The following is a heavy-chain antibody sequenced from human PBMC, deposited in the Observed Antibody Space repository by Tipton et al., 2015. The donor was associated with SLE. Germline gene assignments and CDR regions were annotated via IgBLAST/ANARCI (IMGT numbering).Heavy chain of an antibody. D-gene: IGHD3-3*01. V-gene: IGHV3-21*01. J-gene: IGHJ6*02. CDR2: ISSSSSYI. CDR3: ARDFTYYDFWSGYGMDV. Sequence: SLRLSCAASGFTFSSYSMNWVRQAPGKGLEWVSSISSSSSYIYYADSVKGRFTISRDNAKNSLYLQMNSLRAEDTAVYYCARDFTYYDFWSGYGMDVWGQGTTVTVSS. CDR1: GFTFSSYS.